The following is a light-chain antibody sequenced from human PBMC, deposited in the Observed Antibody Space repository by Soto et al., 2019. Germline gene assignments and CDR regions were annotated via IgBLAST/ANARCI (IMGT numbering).Light chain of an antibody. Sequence: EIVLTQSPGTLSLSPGERTTLSCRASQSVSSNFLDWYQQKPGQAPRLLIYGASSRATGIPDRFSGSGSGTDFTLTISRLEPEDFAVYYCQQYADSPLTFGGGTKVDIK. CDR3: QQYADSPLT. J-gene: IGKJ4*01. CDR1: QSVSSNF. V-gene: IGKV3-20*01. CDR2: GAS.